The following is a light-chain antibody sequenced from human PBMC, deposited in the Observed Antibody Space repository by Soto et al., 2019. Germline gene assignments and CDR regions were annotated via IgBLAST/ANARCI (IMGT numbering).Light chain of an antibody. V-gene: IGLV3-1*01. CDR2: QDS. CDR3: QAWDSSTVV. CDR1: KLGDKY. Sequence: SYELTQPPSVSVSPGQTASITCSGDKLGDKYACWYQQKPGQSPVLVIYQDSKRPSGIPERFSGSNSGNTATLTISGPQDMDEADYYCQAWDSSTVVFGGGTKLTVL. J-gene: IGLJ2*01.